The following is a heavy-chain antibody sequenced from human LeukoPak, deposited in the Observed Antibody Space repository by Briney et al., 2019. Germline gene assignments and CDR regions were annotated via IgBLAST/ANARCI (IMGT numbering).Heavy chain of an antibody. Sequence: SETLSLTCAVSGGAISGGGYSWSWIRQPPGKGLEWIGYFYHSGNTYYNPSLKSRVTISVDGSKNQFPLKLSSVTAADTAVYYCARGDYSDNPLDYWGQGTPVTVSS. D-gene: IGHD3-22*01. V-gene: IGHV4-30-2*01. CDR1: GGAISGGGYS. CDR2: FYHSGNT. J-gene: IGHJ4*02. CDR3: ARGDYSDNPLDY.